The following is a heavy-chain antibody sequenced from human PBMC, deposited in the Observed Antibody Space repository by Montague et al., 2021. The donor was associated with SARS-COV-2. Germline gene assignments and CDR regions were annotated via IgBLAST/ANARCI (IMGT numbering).Heavy chain of an antibody. V-gene: IGHV4-59*01. CDR3: ARGGYYDYAFDI. J-gene: IGHJ3*02. Sequence: SETLSLTCTVSGGSISSYYWSWIRQPPGKGLEWIGYINYSGSTNYNPSLKSRVTISVDTSKNQFSLKLSSVTAADTAVYYCARGGYYDYAFDIWGQGTMVTVSS. CDR1: GGSISSYY. D-gene: IGHD3-22*01. CDR2: INYSGST.